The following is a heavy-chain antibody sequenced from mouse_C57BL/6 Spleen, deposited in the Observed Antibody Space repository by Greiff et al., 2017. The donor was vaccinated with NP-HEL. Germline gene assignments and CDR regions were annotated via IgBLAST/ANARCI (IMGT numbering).Heavy chain of an antibody. J-gene: IGHJ3*01. CDR3: ERSGYRGAWFAD. V-gene: IGHV1-53*01. CDR2: ITPSNGGT. Sequence: VQLQQPGTDLVKPGASVKLSCKASGYTFTSYWMHWVQQRPGQGLEWIGNITPSNGGTNYNEKFKSKATLTVDKSSSTAYMQLSSLTSEDSAVYYCERSGYRGAWFADWGQGTLVTVSA. D-gene: IGHD1-3*01. CDR1: GYTFTSYW.